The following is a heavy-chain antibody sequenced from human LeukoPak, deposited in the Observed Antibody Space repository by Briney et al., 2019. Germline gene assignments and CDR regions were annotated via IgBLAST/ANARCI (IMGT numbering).Heavy chain of an antibody. V-gene: IGHV3-21*01. D-gene: IGHD4-17*01. Sequence: GGSLRLSCAASGFTFSSYSMNWVRQAPGKGLEGVSSVSSSSSYIYYADSVKGRFTISRDNAKNSLYLQMNSLRAEDTAVYYCARVSPMTTVTTGDWGQGTLVTVSS. CDR3: ARVSPMTTVTTGD. CDR2: VSSSSSYI. CDR1: GFTFSSYS. J-gene: IGHJ4*02.